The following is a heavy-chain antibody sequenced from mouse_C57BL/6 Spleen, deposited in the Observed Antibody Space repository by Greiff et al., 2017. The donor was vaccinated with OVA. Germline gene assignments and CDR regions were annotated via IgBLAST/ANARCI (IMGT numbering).Heavy chain of an antibody. D-gene: IGHD1-1*01. CDR1: GYTFTSYD. CDR2: IYPRDGST. Sequence: QVHVKQSGPELVKPGASVKLSCKASGYTFTSYDINWVKQRPGQGLEWIGWIYPRDGSTKYNEKFKGKATLTVDTSSSTAYMELHSLTSEDSAVYFWARSLYYYGSSSYYARDYWGQGTSVTVSS. J-gene: IGHJ4*01. CDR3: ARSLYYYGSSSYYARDY. V-gene: IGHV1-85*01.